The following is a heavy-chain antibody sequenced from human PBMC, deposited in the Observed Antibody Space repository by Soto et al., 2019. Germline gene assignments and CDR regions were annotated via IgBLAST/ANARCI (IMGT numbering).Heavy chain of an antibody. CDR2: LYWDDDQ. D-gene: IGHD2-21*02. CDR3: VQSRCGCDFLEIYSSHAYNGLDV. J-gene: IGHJ6*02. Sequence: QVTLKESGPTLVKPTQTLTLTCTVSGLSLRTTGVGVGWVRQPPGKALEWLALLYWDDDQRYSPSLRSRLTIAKDISEKQVVLTMTNMDTVDTATYYCVQSRCGCDFLEIYSSHAYNGLDVWGQGTTVTVSS. V-gene: IGHV2-5*02. CDR1: GLSLRTTGVG.